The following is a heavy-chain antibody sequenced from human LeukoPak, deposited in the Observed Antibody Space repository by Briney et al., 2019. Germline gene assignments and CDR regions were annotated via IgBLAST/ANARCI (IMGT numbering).Heavy chain of an antibody. CDR2: IRSKTNIYAT. CDR3: TTSGNSYVMQSELFDY. V-gene: IGHV3-73*01. CDR1: GFTFSGSA. D-gene: IGHD1-26*01. J-gene: IGHJ4*02. Sequence: GGSLRLSCAASGFTFSGSAIHWVRQASGKGLEWVGRIRSKTNIYATAYAASVKGRFTISRDDSKNTAYLQMNSLQTEDTAVYYCTTSGNSYVMQSELFDYWGQGTLVTVSS.